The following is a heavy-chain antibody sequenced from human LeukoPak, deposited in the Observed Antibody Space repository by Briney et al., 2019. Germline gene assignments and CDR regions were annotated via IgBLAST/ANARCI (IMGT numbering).Heavy chain of an antibody. Sequence: GGSLRLSCAPSGFIVSNNYMSWVRQAPGKGLEWVSVIYSGGSTYYADSVKDGFTISRDNSKNTLYLQMNSLSAEDTAVYYCARDHRREWWFDPWGQGTLVTVSS. CDR3: ARDHRREWWFDP. CDR2: IYSGGST. CDR1: GFIVSNNY. J-gene: IGHJ5*02. V-gene: IGHV3-66*01. D-gene: IGHD2-8*01.